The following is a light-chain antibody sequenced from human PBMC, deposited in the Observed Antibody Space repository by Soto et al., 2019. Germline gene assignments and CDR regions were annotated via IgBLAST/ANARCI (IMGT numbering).Light chain of an antibody. Sequence: ILLTQPPSSLSASVGDRVSITCRASQGIDSSFAWYQQKPGKAPKLLIYAASSLQSGVPSRFSGSGSGTEFTLTISSLQPDDFATYYCQQYNSYSGTFGQGTKVDIK. CDR2: AAS. CDR1: QGIDSS. V-gene: IGKV1-9*01. J-gene: IGKJ1*01. CDR3: QQYNSYSGT.